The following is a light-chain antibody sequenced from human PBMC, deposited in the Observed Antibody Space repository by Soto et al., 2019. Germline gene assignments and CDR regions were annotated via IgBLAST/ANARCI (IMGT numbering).Light chain of an antibody. J-gene: IGLJ3*02. V-gene: IGLV2-23*01. Sequence: QSVLTQPDSVSGSLGQSVTISCSGTSGDIGSHKLVSWYQQHPGKAPKLIIFEGSDRPSGVSDRFSGSKSGNTASLTISGLQADDEADYFCSSYLGTWLFGGVTKVTVL. CDR1: SGDIGSHKL. CDR2: EGS. CDR3: SSYLGTWL.